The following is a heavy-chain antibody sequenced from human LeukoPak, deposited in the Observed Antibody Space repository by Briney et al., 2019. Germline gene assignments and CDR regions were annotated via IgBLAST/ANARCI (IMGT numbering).Heavy chain of an antibody. Sequence: ASVKVSCKASGGTFTIYAISWVRQAPAQGLEWMGGIIPIFATTNYAQKFQGRVTITADESTSTVYMELSSLRSEDTAVYYCALQHRVTGGPDFYYYYYMDVWGKGTTVTVSS. V-gene: IGHV1-69*13. CDR3: ALQHRVTGGPDFYYYYYMDV. D-gene: IGHD2-15*01. CDR2: IIPIFATT. J-gene: IGHJ6*03. CDR1: GGTFTIYA.